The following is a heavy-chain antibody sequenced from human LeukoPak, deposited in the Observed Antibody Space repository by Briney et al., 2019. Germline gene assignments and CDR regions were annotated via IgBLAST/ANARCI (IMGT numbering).Heavy chain of an antibody. D-gene: IGHD5-18*01. J-gene: IGHJ6*03. CDR1: GDSISSYY. V-gene: IGHV4-59*04. CDR3: ARLRGYGLWGNYYYMDV. CDR2: IYYSGST. Sequence: SETLSLTCTVSGDSISSYYWSWIRQPPGKGLEWIGYIYYSGSTYYNPSLKSRVTISVDTSKNQFSLKLSSVTAADTAVYYCARLRGYGLWGNYYYMDVWGKGTTVTISS.